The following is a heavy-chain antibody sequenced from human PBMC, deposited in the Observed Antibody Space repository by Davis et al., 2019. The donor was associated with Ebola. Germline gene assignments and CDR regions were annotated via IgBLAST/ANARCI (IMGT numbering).Heavy chain of an antibody. CDR1: GYTFTSYD. CDR3: ARAGYCSSTSCPRRDNWFDP. V-gene: IGHV1-8*01. CDR2: MNPNSGNT. J-gene: IGHJ5*02. D-gene: IGHD2-2*01. Sequence: AASVKVSCKASGYTFTSYDINWVRQATGQGLEWMGWMNPNSGNTGYAQKFQGRVTMTRNTSISTAYMELSRLRSEDTAVYYCARAGYCSSTSCPRRDNWFDPWGQGTLVTVSS.